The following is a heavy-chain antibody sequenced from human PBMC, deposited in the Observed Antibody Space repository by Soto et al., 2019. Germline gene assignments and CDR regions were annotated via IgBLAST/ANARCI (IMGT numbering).Heavy chain of an antibody. Sequence: ASVKVSCKTSGYSFTGYYIHWVRQAPGQGLEWMGWINPNSGATLYARKFQGRVIVSRDTSISTAFMELSSLSSDDTAVYYCARGPFNYDSSGYYVYWGQGTLVTVSS. CDR1: GYSFTGYY. CDR3: ARGPFNYDSSGYYVY. J-gene: IGHJ1*01. V-gene: IGHV1-2*02. CDR2: INPNSGAT. D-gene: IGHD3-22*01.